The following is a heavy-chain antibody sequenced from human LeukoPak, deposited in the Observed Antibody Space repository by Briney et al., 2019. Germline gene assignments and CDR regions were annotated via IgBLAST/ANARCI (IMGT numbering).Heavy chain of an antibody. CDR3: AREGPAMVRWYFDL. V-gene: IGHV3-21*01. J-gene: IGHJ2*01. CDR2: ISSSSSYI. D-gene: IGHD5-18*01. CDR1: GFTFSSYS. Sequence: GGSLRLSCAASGFTFSSYSMNWVRQAPGKGLEWVSSISSSSSYIYYADSAKGRFTISRDNAKNSLYLQMNSLRAEDTAVYYCAREGPAMVRWYFDLWGRGTLVTVSS.